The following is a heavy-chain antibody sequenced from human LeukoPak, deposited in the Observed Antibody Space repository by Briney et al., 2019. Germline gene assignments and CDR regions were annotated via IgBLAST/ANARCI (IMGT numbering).Heavy chain of an antibody. V-gene: IGHV3-21*01. J-gene: IGHJ4*02. CDR3: ASIAARQGRPHPSDY. CDR2: ISSSSSYI. Sequence: PGGSLRLSCAASGFTFSSYSMNWVRQAPGKGLEWVSSISSSSSYIYYADSVKGRFTISRDNAKNSLYLQMNSLRAEDTAVYYCASIAARQGRPHPSDYSGQGTLVTVSS. D-gene: IGHD6-6*01. CDR1: GFTFSSYS.